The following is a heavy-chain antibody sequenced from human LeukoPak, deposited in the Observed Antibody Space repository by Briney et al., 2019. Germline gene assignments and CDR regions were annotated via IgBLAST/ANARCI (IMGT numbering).Heavy chain of an antibody. D-gene: IGHD1-26*01. CDR2: IWYDGSNK. V-gene: IGHV3-33*01. CDR3: ASIVGATLGY. Sequence: GGSLRLSCAASGFTFSSYGMHWVRQAPGKGLEWVAVIWYDGSNKYYADSVKGRFTISRDNSKNTLYLQMNSLRAKDTAVYYCASIVGATLGYWGQGTLVTVSS. J-gene: IGHJ4*02. CDR1: GFTFSSYG.